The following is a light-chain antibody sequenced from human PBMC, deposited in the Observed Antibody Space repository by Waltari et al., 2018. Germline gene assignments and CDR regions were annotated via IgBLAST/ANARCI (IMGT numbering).Light chain of an antibody. CDR2: DND. CDR3: ATWDRGLRAVV. CDR1: SFNIGNNF. J-gene: IGLJ2*01. Sequence: QSVLTQPPSVSAAPGQRVTIPCSGTSFNIGNNFVSWYQRLPETAPKLLIYDNDERPSGISDRFSASKSGTSATLAIAGLQTGDEADYFCATWDRGLRAVVFGGGTKLTVL. V-gene: IGLV1-51*01.